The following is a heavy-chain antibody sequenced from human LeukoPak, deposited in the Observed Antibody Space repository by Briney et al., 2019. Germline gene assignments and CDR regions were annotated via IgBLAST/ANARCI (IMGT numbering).Heavy chain of an antibody. J-gene: IGHJ4*02. CDR3: ASVFYY. CDR2: ISSSGSTI. V-gene: IGHV3-48*04. Sequence: GGSLRLSCAASGFTFSSYSMNWVRQAPGKGLEGVSYISSSGSTIYYAGSMKARFTISRDNAKNSMYLQMNSLRAEDSADYYCASVFYYWGQGTLVTVSS. CDR1: GFTFSSYS.